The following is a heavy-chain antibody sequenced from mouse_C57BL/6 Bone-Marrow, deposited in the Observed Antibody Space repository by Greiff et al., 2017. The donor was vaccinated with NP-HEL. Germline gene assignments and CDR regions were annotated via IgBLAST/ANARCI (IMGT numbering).Heavy chain of an antibody. CDR1: GYTFPSYG. Sequence: QVQLQQPGAELVKPGASVRLSCKASGYTFPSYGMPWVKQRPGQGLEGIGMIHPNSGSTNSNEKFKSKATLTVDKSSSTAYMHLRSLTSEDSAVYYCASRQLRLGYWGQGTTLTVSS. D-gene: IGHD3-2*02. V-gene: IGHV1-64*01. CDR3: ASRQLRLGY. J-gene: IGHJ2*01. CDR2: IHPNSGST.